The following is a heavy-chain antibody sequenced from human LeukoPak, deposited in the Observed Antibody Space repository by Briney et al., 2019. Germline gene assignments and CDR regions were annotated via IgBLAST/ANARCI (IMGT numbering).Heavy chain of an antibody. V-gene: IGHV3-23*01. Sequence: GGSLRLSCAVSEFTFGGYAMSWVRQAPGKGLEWVSAISGSGGSTYYADSVKGRFTISRDNSKNTLYLEMNSLRAEDTAVYYCAKPPRFYYDSSGSPHFGYWGQGTLVTVSS. J-gene: IGHJ4*02. D-gene: IGHD3-22*01. CDR2: ISGSGGST. CDR1: EFTFGGYA. CDR3: AKPPRFYYDSSGSPHFGY.